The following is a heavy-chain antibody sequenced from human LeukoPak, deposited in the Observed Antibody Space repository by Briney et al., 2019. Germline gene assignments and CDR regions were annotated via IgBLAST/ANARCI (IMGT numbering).Heavy chain of an antibody. D-gene: IGHD3-22*01. CDR1: GFTFSSYA. V-gene: IGHV3-30*04. J-gene: IGHJ3*02. Sequence: GSLLLSCAASGFTFSSYAMHWVRQAPGKGLEWVAVISYDGSNKYYADSVKGRFTISRDNSKNTLYLQMNSLRAEDTAVYYCARPLTPYYYDSSGSRADAFDIWGQGTMVTVSS. CDR3: ARPLTPYYYDSSGSRADAFDI. CDR2: ISYDGSNK.